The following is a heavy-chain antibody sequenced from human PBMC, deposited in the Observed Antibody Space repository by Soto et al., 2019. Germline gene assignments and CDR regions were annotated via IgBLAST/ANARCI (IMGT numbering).Heavy chain of an antibody. CDR1: GFTFSSYA. Sequence: PGGSLRLSCAASGFTFSSYAMSWVRQAPGKGLEWVSAISGSGGSTYYADSVKGRFTISRDNSKNTLYLQMNSLRAEDTAVYYCAKLWSSGYYRTPDYWGRGTLVTVSS. D-gene: IGHD3-22*01. V-gene: IGHV3-23*01. CDR3: AKLWSSGYYRTPDY. CDR2: ISGSGGST. J-gene: IGHJ4*02.